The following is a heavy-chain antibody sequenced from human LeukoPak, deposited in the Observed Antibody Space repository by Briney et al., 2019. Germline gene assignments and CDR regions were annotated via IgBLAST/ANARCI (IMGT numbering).Heavy chain of an antibody. CDR1: GFTFSNYW. CDR3: ARSGRGVDSFYFYMDV. Sequence: GGSLRLSCAASGFTFSNYWMSWVRQAPGKGLEWVANIKEDGSEKYYVDSVKGRFTISRDNAKNSLYLQMNSLRAEDTAVYYCARSGRGVDSFYFYMDVWGKGTTVTVSS. CDR2: IKEDGSEK. D-gene: IGHD3-10*01. V-gene: IGHV3-7*02. J-gene: IGHJ6*03.